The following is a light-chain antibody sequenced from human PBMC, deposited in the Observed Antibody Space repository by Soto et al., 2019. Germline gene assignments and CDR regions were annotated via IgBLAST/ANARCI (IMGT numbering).Light chain of an antibody. CDR2: GAS. Sequence: EIVLTQSPGTLSLSPGERATLSCRASQSVSSSYLAWYQQKPGQAPRLLIYGASSRATGIPDRFSGSGSGTYFTLTIIRLEPEDFAVYYCQQYGSSRLTFGGGTKVEIK. CDR3: QQYGSSRLT. CDR1: QSVSSSY. J-gene: IGKJ4*01. V-gene: IGKV3-20*01.